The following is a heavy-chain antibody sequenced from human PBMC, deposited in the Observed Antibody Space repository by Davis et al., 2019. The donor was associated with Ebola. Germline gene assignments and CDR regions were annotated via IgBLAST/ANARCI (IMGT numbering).Heavy chain of an antibody. J-gene: IGHJ6*02. CDR3: ARADALAGNKDSYYGLDV. Sequence: LSLTCAASGFAFNSYTMNWVRQAPGRGLEWVSSISPTSTYIYSAVSLRGRFTIPRDNAKNSLFLQLNNLRAEDTAVYYCARADALAGNKDSYYGLDVWGQGTTVTVSS. CDR1: GFAFNSYT. V-gene: IGHV3-21*01. D-gene: IGHD6-19*01. CDR2: ISPTSTYI.